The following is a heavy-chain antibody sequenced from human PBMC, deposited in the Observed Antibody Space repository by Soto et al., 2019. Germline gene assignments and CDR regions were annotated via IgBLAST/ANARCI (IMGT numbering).Heavy chain of an antibody. Sequence: QVQLRQWGAGLLKPSETLSLTCAVYGGSFSGYYWSWIRQPPGKGLEWIGEINHSGSTNYNPSLKSRVTISVDTSKTQFSLKLSSVTAADTAVYYCARGSDFWSGYYYYYMDVWGKGTTVTVSS. CDR2: INHSGST. D-gene: IGHD3-3*01. CDR3: ARGSDFWSGYYYYYMDV. CDR1: GGSFSGYY. V-gene: IGHV4-34*01. J-gene: IGHJ6*03.